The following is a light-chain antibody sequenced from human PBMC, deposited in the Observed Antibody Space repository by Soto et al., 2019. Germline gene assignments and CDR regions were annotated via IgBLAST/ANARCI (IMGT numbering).Light chain of an antibody. J-gene: IGLJ3*02. CDR2: RDN. CDR1: SSNIGSNA. Sequence: QSVLTQPPSASGTPGQRVSISCSGSSSNIGSNAVHWYQQFPGTAPRLLIYRDNQRPSGVPDRFSGSKSGTSASLVISGLQSEDEADYYRAAWNDRPYLWVFGGGTKLTVL. CDR3: AAWNDRPYLWV. V-gene: IGLV1-44*01.